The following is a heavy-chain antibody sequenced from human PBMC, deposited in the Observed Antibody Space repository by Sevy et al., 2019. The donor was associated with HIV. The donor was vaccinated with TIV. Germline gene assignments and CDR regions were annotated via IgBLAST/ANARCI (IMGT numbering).Heavy chain of an antibody. CDR1: GFTFSSFW. CDR2: IRQDGNEI. J-gene: IGHJ4*02. V-gene: IGHV3-7*01. Sequence: GGSLRLSCKASGFTFSSFWMQWVRQAPGKGLEWGANIRQDGNEIYYGDSVKGRFTISRDNAKNALYLQMDGLRAEDTGLYYCARRYFDLWGQGTLVTVSS. CDR3: ARRYFDL.